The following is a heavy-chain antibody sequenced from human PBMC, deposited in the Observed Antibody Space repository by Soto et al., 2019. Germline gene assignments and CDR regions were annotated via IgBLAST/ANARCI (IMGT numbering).Heavy chain of an antibody. D-gene: IGHD6-13*01. CDR2: IYPGDSDT. Sequence: GESLKISCKGSGYSFSNYWIAWARQMPGKGLEWMGIIYPGDSDTRYSPSFQGQVTISADKSISTAYLQWSSLKASDTAMYYCARTSAAGKYYYGMDVWGQGTTVTVSS. CDR3: ARTSAAGKYYYGMDV. V-gene: IGHV5-51*01. J-gene: IGHJ6*02. CDR1: GYSFSNYW.